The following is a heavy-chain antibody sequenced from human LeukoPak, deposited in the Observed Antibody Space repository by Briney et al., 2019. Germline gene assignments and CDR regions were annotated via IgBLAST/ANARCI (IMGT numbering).Heavy chain of an antibody. CDR2: IYYSGST. D-gene: IGHD2-2*01. CDR3: ARGPSPDIVVVPAATS. CDR1: GGSISNYY. V-gene: IGHV4-59*01. J-gene: IGHJ4*02. Sequence: PSETLSLTCTVSGGSISNYYWSWIRQSPGKGLEWIGYIYYSGSTHYNPSLKSRVTISVDTSKNQFSLKLSSVTAADTAVYYCARGPSPDIVVVPAATSWGQGTLVTVSS.